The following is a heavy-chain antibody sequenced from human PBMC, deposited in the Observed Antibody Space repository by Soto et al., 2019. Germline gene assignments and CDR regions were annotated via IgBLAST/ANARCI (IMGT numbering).Heavy chain of an antibody. Sequence: SETLSLTCTVSGGSISSYYWSWIRQPPGKGLEWIGYIYYGGSTNYNPSLKSRVTISVDTSKNQFSLKLSSVTAADTAVYYCARGVIHWGQGTLVTVSS. CDR2: IYYGGST. J-gene: IGHJ4*02. D-gene: IGHD2-21*01. CDR1: GGSISSYY. V-gene: IGHV4-59*12. CDR3: ARGVIH.